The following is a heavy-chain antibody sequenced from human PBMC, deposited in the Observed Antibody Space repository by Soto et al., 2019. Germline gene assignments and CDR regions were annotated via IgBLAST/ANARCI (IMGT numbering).Heavy chain of an antibody. CDR2: FDPEDGET. Sequence: ASVKVSCKVSGYTLTELSMHWVRQAPGKGLEWMGGFDPEDGETIYAQKFQGRVTMTEDTSTDTAYMELGSLRSEDTAVYYCATLGLAYNWFDPWGQGTLVTVSS. D-gene: IGHD1-26*01. J-gene: IGHJ5*02. CDR1: GYTLTELS. CDR3: ATLGLAYNWFDP. V-gene: IGHV1-24*01.